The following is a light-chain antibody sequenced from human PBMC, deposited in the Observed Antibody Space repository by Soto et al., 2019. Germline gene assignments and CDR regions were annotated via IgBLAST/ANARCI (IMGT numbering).Light chain of an antibody. V-gene: IGLV1-47*01. J-gene: IGLJ3*02. CDR2: RDG. CDR1: SSNIGSHF. Sequence: QSVLTQPPSESGTPGQSLTISCSGSSSNIGSHFVYWYQHLPGTAPKLLIFRDGQRPSGVPARFFGSKSGTSASLAITGLRSEDEADYYCAVWDQSLTGWVFGGGTKLTVL. CDR3: AVWDQSLTGWV.